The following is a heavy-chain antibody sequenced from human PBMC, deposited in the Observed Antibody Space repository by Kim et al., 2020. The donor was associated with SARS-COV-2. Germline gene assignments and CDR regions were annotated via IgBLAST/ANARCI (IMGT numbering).Heavy chain of an antibody. V-gene: IGHV3-48*03. CDR1: GFTFSSYE. J-gene: IGHJ4*02. Sequence: GGSLRLSCAASGFTFSSYEMNWVRQAPGKGLEWVSYIIGGGTTKYYADSVRGRFTISRDNDKNSLSLQMNSLRAEDTAVYYCARGPTYSPFDYGGQGT. CDR2: IIGGGTTK. D-gene: IGHD4-4*01. CDR3: ARGPTYSPFDY.